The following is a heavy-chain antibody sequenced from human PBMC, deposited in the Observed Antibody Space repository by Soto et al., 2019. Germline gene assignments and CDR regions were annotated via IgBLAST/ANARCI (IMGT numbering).Heavy chain of an antibody. CDR2: IHPGDSDT. D-gene: IGHD6-6*01. J-gene: IGHJ6*02. Sequence: GESLKISCKASGYSFPRYWIGWVRQMPGKGLEWMGIIHPGDSDTRYSPSFQGQVTISADKSVTTAYLQWSSLKASDTAMYYCVRSPRPPPYHGMDVWGQAPTGKVS. CDR1: GYSFPRYW. CDR3: VRSPRPPPYHGMDV. V-gene: IGHV5-51*01.